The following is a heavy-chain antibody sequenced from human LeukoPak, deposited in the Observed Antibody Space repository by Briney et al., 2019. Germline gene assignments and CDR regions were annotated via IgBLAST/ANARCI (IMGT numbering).Heavy chain of an antibody. V-gene: IGHV3-23*01. CDR2: VSGSGGRT. CDR1: GFTFTTYA. J-gene: IGHJ5*02. CDR3: AMGPPYGGYSA. D-gene: IGHD5-12*01. Sequence: PGGSLRLSCEAAGFTFTTYAMTWVRQAPGKGPEWVSTVSGSGGRTFYADSLKGRFTISRDNSKNTLYLQMNSLRPEDTAVYSCAMGPPYGGYSAWGQGTLVTVSS.